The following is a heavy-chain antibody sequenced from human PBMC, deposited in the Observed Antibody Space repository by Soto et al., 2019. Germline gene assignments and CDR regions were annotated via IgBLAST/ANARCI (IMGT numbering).Heavy chain of an antibody. CDR1: GFTFSSYA. J-gene: IGHJ6*02. D-gene: IGHD6-19*01. Sequence: GGSLRLSCAASGFTFSSYAMSWVRQAPGKGLEWVSAISGSGGSTFYTNSVKGRFTISRDNSKNTLYLQMNSLRAEDTAVYYCARDLAGYSSGWQYYYGMYVWGQGTTVTVSS. CDR2: ISGSGGST. V-gene: IGHV3-23*01. CDR3: ARDLAGYSSGWQYYYGMYV.